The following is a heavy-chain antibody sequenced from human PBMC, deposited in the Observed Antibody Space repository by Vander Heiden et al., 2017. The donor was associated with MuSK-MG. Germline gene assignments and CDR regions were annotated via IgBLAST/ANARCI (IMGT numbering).Heavy chain of an antibody. CDR1: GFTFSSYE. V-gene: IGHV3-48*03. J-gene: IGHJ5*02. CDR2: ISSSGSTI. CDR3: ARGLGWEDWFDP. D-gene: IGHD1-26*01. Sequence: EVQLVESGGGLVQPGGSLRPSCAASGFTFSSYEMNWVRQAPGKGLEWVSYISSSGSTIYYADAVKGRFTISRDNAKNSLYLQMKSLRAEDTAVYYCARGLGWEDWFDPWGHGTLVTVSS.